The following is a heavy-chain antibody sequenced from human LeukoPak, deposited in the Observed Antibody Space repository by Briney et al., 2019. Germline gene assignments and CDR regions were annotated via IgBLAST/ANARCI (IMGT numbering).Heavy chain of an antibody. CDR3: ARTVDTAMVPNWFDP. V-gene: IGHV4-4*07. D-gene: IGHD5-18*01. CDR1: GGSISSYY. CDR2: IYTSGST. J-gene: IGHJ5*02. Sequence: SETLSLTCTVSGGSISSYYWSWIRQPPGKGLEWIGRIYTSGSTNYNPSLKSRVTISVDTSKTQFSLQRSSLTAAEPAVYYCARTVDTAMVPNWFDPWGQGTLVTVSS.